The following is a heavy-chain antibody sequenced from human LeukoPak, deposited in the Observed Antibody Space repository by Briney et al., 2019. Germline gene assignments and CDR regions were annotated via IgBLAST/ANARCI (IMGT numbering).Heavy chain of an antibody. Sequence: ASVKVSCKASGYTFTNYGIFWVRQAPGQGLEWMGWISAYNGNTNYAQKLQGRVTMTTDTSTSTAYMELRSLRSDDTAVYYCAREEGGYYYDREGFDIWGQGTMVTVSS. V-gene: IGHV1-18*01. D-gene: IGHD3-22*01. CDR3: AREEGGYYYDREGFDI. CDR2: ISAYNGNT. CDR1: GYTFTNYG. J-gene: IGHJ3*02.